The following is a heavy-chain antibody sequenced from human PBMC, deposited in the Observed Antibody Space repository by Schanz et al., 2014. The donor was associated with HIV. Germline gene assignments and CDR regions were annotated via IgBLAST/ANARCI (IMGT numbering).Heavy chain of an antibody. Sequence: QVQLVQSGAEVKKPGSSVKVSCKASGGTFMTYAISWVRQAPGQGLEWMGGIIPVFGSANYAPKFQDKVTITADESTSTAYMELSSLTSDDTAVYFCAGSSEYSSGWYALWGQGTLVTVSS. CDR3: AGSSEYSSGWYAL. CDR2: IIPVFGSA. D-gene: IGHD3-22*01. J-gene: IGHJ5*02. V-gene: IGHV1-69*01. CDR1: GGTFMTYA.